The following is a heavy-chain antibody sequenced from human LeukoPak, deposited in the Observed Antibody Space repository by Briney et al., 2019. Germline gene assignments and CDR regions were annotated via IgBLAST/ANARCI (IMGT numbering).Heavy chain of an antibody. J-gene: IGHJ4*02. CDR1: KFAFSSYA. V-gene: IGHV3-23*01. D-gene: IGHD2-8*01. CDR3: AKANGGAEVY. CDR2: ISGSGGST. Sequence: GGSLRLSCAASKFAFSSYAMSWVRQAPGKGLEWVSAISGSGGSTYYADSVKGRFTISRDNSKNTLYLQMNSLRAEDTAVYYCAKANGGAEVYWGQGTLVTVSS.